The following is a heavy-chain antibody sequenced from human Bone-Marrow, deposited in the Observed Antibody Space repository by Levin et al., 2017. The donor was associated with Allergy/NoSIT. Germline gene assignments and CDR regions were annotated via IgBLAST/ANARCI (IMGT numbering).Heavy chain of an antibody. CDR3: AKGSKERYSGDDLDY. D-gene: IGHD5-12*01. V-gene: IGHV3-23*01. Sequence: PGGSLRLSCAASGFTFSSYAMSWVRQAPGKGLEWVSAISGSGGSTYYADSVKGRFTISRDNSKNTLYLQMNSLRAEDTAVYYCAKGSKERYSGDDLDYWGQGTLVTVSS. CDR2: ISGSGGST. J-gene: IGHJ4*02. CDR1: GFTFSSYA.